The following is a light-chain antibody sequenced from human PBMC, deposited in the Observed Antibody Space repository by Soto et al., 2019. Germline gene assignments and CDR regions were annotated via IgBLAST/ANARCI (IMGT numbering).Light chain of an antibody. CDR3: QQYNNWPRT. Sequence: EIVMTQSPATLSLSPGERAPLSCRASQSVNSNLAWYQQKAGQAPRLLIYGTSTRATGIPARFSGSGSGTDFTLTISSLQFEDFAVYYCQQYNNWPRTFGQGTKVDIK. V-gene: IGKV3-15*01. CDR1: QSVNSN. CDR2: GTS. J-gene: IGKJ1*01.